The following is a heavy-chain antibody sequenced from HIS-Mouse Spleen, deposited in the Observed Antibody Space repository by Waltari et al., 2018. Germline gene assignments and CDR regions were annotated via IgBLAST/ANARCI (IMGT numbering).Heavy chain of an antibody. CDR2: ISYDRSNK. CDR1: GFTFSSYG. CDR3: ATLSWGYEYNSFDY. V-gene: IGHV3-30*03. D-gene: IGHD6-13*01. Sequence: QVQLVESGGGVVQPGRSLRLSCAASGFTFSSYGMHWVRQAPGKGVEWVAVISYDRSNKYCADSVKGRFTISRDNSKNTLYLQMNSLRAEDTAVYYCATLSWGYEYNSFDYWGQGTLVTVSS. J-gene: IGHJ4*02.